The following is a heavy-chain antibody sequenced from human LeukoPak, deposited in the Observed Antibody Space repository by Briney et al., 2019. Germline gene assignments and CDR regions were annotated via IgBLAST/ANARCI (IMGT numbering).Heavy chain of an antibody. CDR3: AKDKWQVGATPFDY. V-gene: IGHV3-9*01. J-gene: IGHJ4*02. D-gene: IGHD1-26*01. Sequence: GRSLRLSCAASGFTFDDYAMHWVRQAPGKGLEWVSGISWNSGSIGYADSVKGRFTISRDHAKNSLYLQMNSLRAEDTALYYCAKDKWQVGATPFDYWGQGTLVTVSS. CDR2: ISWNSGSI. CDR1: GFTFDDYA.